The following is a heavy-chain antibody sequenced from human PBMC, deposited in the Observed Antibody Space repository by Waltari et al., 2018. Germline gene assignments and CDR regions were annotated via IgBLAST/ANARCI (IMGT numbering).Heavy chain of an antibody. V-gene: IGHV4-39*01. Sequence: QLQLQESGPGLVKPSETLSLTCSVSGGSITSTSHYWGWIRQPPGQGPEWIGTMSYSGATYSSPSLKSRVTISRDTSKNQLSLKLGSVTAADTAVYYCATYIGASVGTAAFDVWGQGTMVTVSS. CDR2: MSYSGAT. CDR1: GGSITSTSHY. J-gene: IGHJ3*01. D-gene: IGHD5-12*01. CDR3: ATYIGASVGTAAFDV.